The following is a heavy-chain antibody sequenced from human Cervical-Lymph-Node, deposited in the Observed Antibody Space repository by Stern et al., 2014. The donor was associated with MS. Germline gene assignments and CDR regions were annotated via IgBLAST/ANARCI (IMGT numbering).Heavy chain of an antibody. Sequence: QLQLQESGPGLVKPSETLSLTCAVSGDSISSYTHYWAWIRQPPGKGLEWIGSVYYSGATYYTPPLKSPVTISVNTSKNHSSLGLNSVTAADTAVYYCAKHACTGAACPFDLWGQGTLVTVSS. J-gene: IGHJ4*02. V-gene: IGHV4-39*01. CDR3: AKHACTGAACPFDL. D-gene: IGHD2-8*02. CDR1: GDSISSYTHY. CDR2: VYYSGAT.